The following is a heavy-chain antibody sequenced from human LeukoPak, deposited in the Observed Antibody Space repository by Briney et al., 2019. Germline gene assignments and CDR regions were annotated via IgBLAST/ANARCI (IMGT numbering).Heavy chain of an antibody. V-gene: IGHV4-4*09. J-gene: IGHJ6*03. CDR2: IYTSGST. CDR1: GGSISSYY. CDR3: AGSSYYTNGVCYGPNYYYYYMDV. D-gene: IGHD2-8*01. Sequence: SETLSLTCTVSGGSISSYYWSWIRQPPGKGLEWIGYIYTSGSTNYNPSLKSRVTISVDTSKNQFSLKLSSVTAADTAVYYCAGSSYYTNGVCYGPNYYYYYMDVWGKGTTVTVSS.